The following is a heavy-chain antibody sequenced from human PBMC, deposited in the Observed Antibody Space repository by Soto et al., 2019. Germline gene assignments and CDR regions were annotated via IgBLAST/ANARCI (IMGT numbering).Heavy chain of an antibody. D-gene: IGHD6-19*01. CDR1: GFRFSVFG. Sequence: LQESGGDLVQPGGSLRLSCAASGFRFSVFGMNWVRQAPGKGLEWIAYISSSSTTIVYGGSVEGRFTVSSDNVENALYLQMKSLRDDDTAVYYWARDRGGVVAGFNWLDPWGHGTPVTVST. CDR3: ARDRGGVVAGFNWLDP. J-gene: IGHJ5*02. CDR2: ISSSSTTI. V-gene: IGHV3-48*02.